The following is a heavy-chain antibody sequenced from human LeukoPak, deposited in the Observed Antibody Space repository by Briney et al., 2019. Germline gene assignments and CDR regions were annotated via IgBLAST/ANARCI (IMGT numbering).Heavy chain of an antibody. CDR3: ARGARMCITMVRGKSSGSNWFDP. Sequence: SETLSLTCAVYGGSFSGYYWSWIRQPPGKGLEWIGEINHSGRTNYNPSLKSRATISVETPRNHFSLKLSSVTAADRAVYCCARGARMCITMVRGKSSGSNWFDPWGQGTLVTVPS. J-gene: IGHJ5*02. D-gene: IGHD3-10*01. CDR1: GGSFSGYY. V-gene: IGHV4-34*01. CDR2: INHSGRT.